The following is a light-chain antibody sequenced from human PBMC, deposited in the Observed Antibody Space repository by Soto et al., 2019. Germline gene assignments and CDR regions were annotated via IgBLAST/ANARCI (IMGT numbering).Light chain of an antibody. CDR1: QSVSSD. Sequence: EIVLTQSPATLSVSPGDRATLSCRASQSVSSDLAWLQQKPGQAPRLLIYDASTRATGIPARFSGSGSGTEFPLTISNLQSEDFAIYYCQQSNNWPLTFGGGTKVEIK. CDR3: QQSNNWPLT. CDR2: DAS. V-gene: IGKV3-15*01. J-gene: IGKJ4*01.